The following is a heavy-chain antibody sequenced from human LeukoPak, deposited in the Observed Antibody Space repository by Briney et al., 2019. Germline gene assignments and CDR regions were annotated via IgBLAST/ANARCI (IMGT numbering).Heavy chain of an antibody. CDR2: INHSGST. CDR1: GGSFRGYY. Sequence: SETLSLTXAVYGGSFRGYYWSWIRQPPGKGLEWIGEINHSGSTNYNPSLKSRVTISVDTSKNQFSLKLSSVTAADTAVYYCAREGPEYSFSDYWGQGTLVTVSS. V-gene: IGHV4-34*01. CDR3: AREGPEYSFSDY. J-gene: IGHJ4*02. D-gene: IGHD5-18*01.